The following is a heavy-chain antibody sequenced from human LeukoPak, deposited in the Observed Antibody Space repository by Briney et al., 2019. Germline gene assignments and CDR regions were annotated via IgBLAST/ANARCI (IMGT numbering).Heavy chain of an antibody. CDR1: GFTFNTYW. CDR3: ARDSDWILFDY. CDR2: VNREGTTT. D-gene: IGHD2-2*03. Sequence: PGGSLRLSCAASGFTFNTYWMHWVRQAPGKGLVWVARVNREGTTTAYADSVKGRFIISRDNSKNTLYLQMNNQRAEDTAVYYCARDSDWILFDYWGQGTPVTVSS. J-gene: IGHJ4*02. V-gene: IGHV3-74*03.